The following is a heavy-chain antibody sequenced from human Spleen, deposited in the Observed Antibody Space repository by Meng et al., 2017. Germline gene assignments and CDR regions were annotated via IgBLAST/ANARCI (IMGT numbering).Heavy chain of an antibody. Sequence: QVQLVESGGGVVQPGRSLRLSCAASGLTFISYAIHWVRQAPGKGLEWVAVISYDGSNKYYADSVKGRFTISRDNSKNTLYLQMNSLRAEDTAVYYCARGPLTGYCSGGSCYSELGYWGQGTLVTVSS. V-gene: IGHV3-30*16. D-gene: IGHD2-15*01. CDR1: GLTFISYA. J-gene: IGHJ4*02. CDR3: ARGPLTGYCSGGSCYSELGY. CDR2: ISYDGSNK.